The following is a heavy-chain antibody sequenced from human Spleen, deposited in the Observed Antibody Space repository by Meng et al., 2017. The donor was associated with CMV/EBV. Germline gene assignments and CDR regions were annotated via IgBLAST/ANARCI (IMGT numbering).Heavy chain of an antibody. V-gene: IGHV3-7*01. D-gene: IGHD2-2*01. J-gene: IGHJ4*02. CDR3: ARGYQQTGY. CDR2: IKQDGSEK. Sequence: GGSLRLSCAASGFTFSSYGMHWVRQAPGKGLEWVANIKQDGSEKYYVDSVKGRFTISRDNAKNSLYLQMNSLRAEDTAVYYCARGYQQTGYWGQGTLVTVSS. CDR1: GFTFSSYG.